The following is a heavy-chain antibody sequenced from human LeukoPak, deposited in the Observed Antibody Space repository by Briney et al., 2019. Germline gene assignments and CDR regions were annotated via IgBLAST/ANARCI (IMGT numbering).Heavy chain of an antibody. Sequence: ASVKVSCKASGYSLNAYYMHWVRQAPGQGLEWMGWINPGSGGTKYAQKFQGRVTMARDTSISTTYMELSRLTPDDTAVYYCARGLGLDYWGQGTLVTVSS. V-gene: IGHV1-2*02. CDR2: INPGSGGT. CDR1: GYSLNAYY. D-gene: IGHD4-11*01. J-gene: IGHJ4*02. CDR3: ARGLGLDY.